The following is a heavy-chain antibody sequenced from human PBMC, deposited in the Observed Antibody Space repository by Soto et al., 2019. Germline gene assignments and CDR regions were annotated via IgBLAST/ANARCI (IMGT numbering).Heavy chain of an antibody. D-gene: IGHD3-16*01. J-gene: IGHJ5*02. CDR3: ARGYGGPIGWFDP. CDR2: INAGNGNT. CDR1: GYTFTSYA. V-gene: IGHV1-3*01. Sequence: QVQLVQSGAEVKKPGASVKVSCKASGYTFTSYAMHWVRQAPGQRLEWMGWINAGNGNTKYSQKFQGRVTITRDTSASTAYMELSSLRPEDTAVYYCARGYGGPIGWFDPWGQGTLLTVSP.